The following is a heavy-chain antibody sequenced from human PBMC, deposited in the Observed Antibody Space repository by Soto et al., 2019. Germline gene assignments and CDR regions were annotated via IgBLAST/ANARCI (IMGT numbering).Heavy chain of an antibody. CDR3: ARDRSLRSSWPVAYYGMDV. V-gene: IGHV3-53*01. CDR1: GFTVSSNY. D-gene: IGHD6-13*01. Sequence: PGRSLRISCAASGFTVSSNYMSWVRQAPGKGLEWVSVIYSGGSTYYADSVKGRFTISRDNSKNTLYLQMNSLRAEDTAVYYCARDRSLRSSWPVAYYGMDVWGQGTTVTVSS. J-gene: IGHJ6*02. CDR2: IYSGGST.